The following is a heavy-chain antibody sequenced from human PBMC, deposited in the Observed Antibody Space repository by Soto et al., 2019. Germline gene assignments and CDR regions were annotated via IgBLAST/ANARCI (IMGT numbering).Heavy chain of an antibody. D-gene: IGHD4-17*01. V-gene: IGHV3-66*02. CDR2: IYKGGGT. J-gene: IGHJ4*02. Sequence: GGSLRLSCAASGFTVSSHYMSWVRQGPGKGLEWVSTIYKGGGTFYADSVKGRFTISRDNSQNTLYLQMNNLRPEDTAMYYCANSWTTLTTGFDFWGQGALVTVSS. CDR1: GFTVSSHY. CDR3: ANSWTTLTTGFDF.